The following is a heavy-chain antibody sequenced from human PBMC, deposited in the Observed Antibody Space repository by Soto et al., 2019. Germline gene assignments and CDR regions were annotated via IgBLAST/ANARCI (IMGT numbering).Heavy chain of an antibody. CDR1: VFTLSNYW. CDR2: INKDGSQK. Sequence: PGGSLRFSCAASVFTLSNYWMTWVRQAPGKGLEWVANINKDGSQKNYVDSVKGRFTIARDNGQNSLSMQMNSLRVEDTAVYYCVRELGLAYWGQGALVTLSS. D-gene: IGHD7-27*01. J-gene: IGHJ4*02. CDR3: VRELGLAY. V-gene: IGHV3-7*03.